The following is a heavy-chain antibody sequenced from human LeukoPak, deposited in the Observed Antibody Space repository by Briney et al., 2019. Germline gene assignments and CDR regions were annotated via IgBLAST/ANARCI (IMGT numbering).Heavy chain of an antibody. Sequence: SETLSLTCTVSGGSISTYYWSWIRQPPGKGLEWLGYIYHSGSTTYNPSLKSRVTISVDTSKNQFSLKLSSVTAADTAVYYCARESRGGDCYDYWGQGTLVTVSS. V-gene: IGHV4-59*12. CDR1: GGSISTYY. J-gene: IGHJ4*02. CDR3: ARESRGGDCYDY. CDR2: IYHSGST. D-gene: IGHD2-21*01.